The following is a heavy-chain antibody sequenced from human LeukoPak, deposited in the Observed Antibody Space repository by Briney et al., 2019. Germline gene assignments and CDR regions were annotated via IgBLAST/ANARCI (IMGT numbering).Heavy chain of an antibody. CDR3: ARERVLGYCSSTSCYQGPFDY. Sequence: GGSLRLSCAASGFTFSSYWMSWVRRAPGKGVEWVGNIKQGGCVKYSMNSVKSRSTTSREKATNSHYLRKNTNRDQDTAVYYCARERVLGYCSSTSCYQGPFDYCGQGTLVTVSS. CDR2: IKQGGCVK. CDR1: GFTFSSYW. J-gene: IGHJ4*02. V-gene: IGHV3-7*01. D-gene: IGHD2-2*01.